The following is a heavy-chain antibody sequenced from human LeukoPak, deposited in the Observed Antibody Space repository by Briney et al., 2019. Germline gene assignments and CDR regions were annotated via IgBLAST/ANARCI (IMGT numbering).Heavy chain of an antibody. V-gene: IGHV1-2*02. D-gene: IGHD2-2*01. Sequence: GASVKVSCKASGYTFTGYYMHWVRQAPGQGLEWMGWINPNSGGTNYAQKFQGRVTMTRDTSISTAYMELSRLRSDDTAVYYCARGILYCSSTSCSYYFDYWGQGTLVTVSS. J-gene: IGHJ4*02. CDR2: INPNSGGT. CDR3: ARGILYCSSTSCSYYFDY. CDR1: GYTFTGYY.